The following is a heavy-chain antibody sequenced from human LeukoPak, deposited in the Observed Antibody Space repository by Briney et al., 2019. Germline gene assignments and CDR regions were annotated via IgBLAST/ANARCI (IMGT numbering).Heavy chain of an antibody. CDR1: GYTFTSYG. Sequence: ASVKVSCKASGYTFTSYGISWVRQAPGQGLEWMGWISAYNGNTNYAQKLQGRVTMTTDTSTSTAYMELRSLRSDDTAVYYCARDGGWFWRTDLDAFDIWGQGTMVTVSS. CDR2: ISAYNGNT. V-gene: IGHV1-18*01. CDR3: ARDGGWFWRTDLDAFDI. D-gene: IGHD3-3*01. J-gene: IGHJ3*02.